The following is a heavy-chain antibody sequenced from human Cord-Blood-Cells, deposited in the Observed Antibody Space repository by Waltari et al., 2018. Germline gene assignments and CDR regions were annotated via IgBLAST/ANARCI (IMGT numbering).Heavy chain of an antibody. J-gene: IGHJ4*02. D-gene: IGHD6-6*01. CDR2: ISYDGSNK. CDR3: AKDREKLELVDMYYFDY. V-gene: IGHV3-30*18. Sequence: QVQLVESGGGVVQPGRSLRLSCAASGFTFSSYGMHWVRQAPGKGLEWVAVISYDGSNKYYADSVKCRFTISRDNSKNTLYLQMNSLRAEDTAVYYCAKDREKLELVDMYYFDYWGQGTLVTVSS. CDR1: GFTFSSYG.